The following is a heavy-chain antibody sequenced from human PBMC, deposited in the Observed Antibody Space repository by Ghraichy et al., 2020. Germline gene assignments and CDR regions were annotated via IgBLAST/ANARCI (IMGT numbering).Heavy chain of an antibody. D-gene: IGHD5-12*01. Sequence: GGSLRLSCAASGFTVRIYRVSWVRQASGKGLEWVANIREGGSEKNYVDSVRGRFIISRDNVKTSLYLQMNSLTAEDTAVYYCARETSYGGYFYSCNYGMDVWGQGTRVTVSS. CDR1: GFTVRIYR. V-gene: IGHV3-7*01. J-gene: IGHJ6*02. CDR3: ARETSYGGYFYSCNYGMDV. CDR2: IREGGSEK.